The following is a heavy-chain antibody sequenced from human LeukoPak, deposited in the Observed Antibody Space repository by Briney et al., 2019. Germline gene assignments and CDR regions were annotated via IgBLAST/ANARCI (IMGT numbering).Heavy chain of an antibody. CDR2: IYWDDDK. CDR3: AHIVAAGPRFDY. V-gene: IGHV2-5*02. Sequence: SGPTLVKPTQTLTLTCSFSGFSLSTRGVGVGWIRQPPGKALEWLALIYWDDDKRYSPSLKSRLTTTKDSSKNQVVLTMTNMDPVDTATYYCAHIVAAGPRFDYWGQGTLVTVSS. CDR1: GFSLSTRGVG. J-gene: IGHJ4*02. D-gene: IGHD1-26*01.